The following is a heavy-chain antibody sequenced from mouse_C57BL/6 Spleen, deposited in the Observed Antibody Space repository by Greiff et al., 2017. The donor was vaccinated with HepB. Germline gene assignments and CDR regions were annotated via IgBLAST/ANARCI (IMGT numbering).Heavy chain of an antibody. V-gene: IGHV1-82*01. CDR3: ASSLLLRSYFDV. J-gene: IGHJ1*03. CDR1: GYSFSSSW. D-gene: IGHD1-1*01. Sequence: QVQLQQSGPELVKPGASVKISCKASGYSFSSSWMNWVKQRPGKGLEWIGRIYPGDGDTNYNGKFKGKATLTADKSSSTAYMQLSSLTSEDSAVYFCASSLLLRSYFDVWGTGTTVTVSS. CDR2: IYPGDGDT.